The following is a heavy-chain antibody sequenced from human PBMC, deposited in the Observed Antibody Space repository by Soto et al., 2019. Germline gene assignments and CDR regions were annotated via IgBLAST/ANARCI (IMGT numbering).Heavy chain of an antibody. D-gene: IGHD6-19*01. V-gene: IGHV3-30-3*01. J-gene: IGHJ4*02. CDR1: GFTFSSSA. CDR2: ISYDGSNK. CDR3: AKDRPGIAVAPNY. Sequence: GGSLRLSCAASGFTFSSSAMHWVRQAPGKGLEWVAVISYDGSNKYYADSVKGRFTISRDNSKNTLYLQMNSLRAEDTAVYYCAKDRPGIAVAPNYWGQGTLDTVSS.